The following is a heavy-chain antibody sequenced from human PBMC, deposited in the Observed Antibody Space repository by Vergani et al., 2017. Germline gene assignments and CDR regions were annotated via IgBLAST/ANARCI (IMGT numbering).Heavy chain of an antibody. CDR2: INHSGST. J-gene: IGHJ4*02. D-gene: IGHD3-10*01. CDR3: ARGGNYYGSGRAFDY. Sequence: QVQLQQWGAGLLKPSETLSLTCAVYGGSLSGYYWSWIRQPPGKGLEWIGEINHSGSTNYNPSLKSRVTISVDTSKNQFSLKLSSVTAADTAVYYCARGGNYYGSGRAFDYWGQGTLVTVSS. CDR1: GGSLSGYY. V-gene: IGHV4-34*01.